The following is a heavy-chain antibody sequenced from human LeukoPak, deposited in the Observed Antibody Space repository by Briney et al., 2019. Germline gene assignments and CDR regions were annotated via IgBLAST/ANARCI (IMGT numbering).Heavy chain of an antibody. Sequence: GGSLRLSCAASGFTFSSYGMHWVRQAPGKGLEWVAVISYDGSNRYYADSVKGRFTISRDNSKNTLYLQMNSLRAEDMAVYYCAKGGEVSSWYKRLKLYFDSWSRGILVTVSS. CDR1: GFTFSSYG. D-gene: IGHD6-13*01. CDR2: ISYDGSNR. V-gene: IGHV3-30*18. CDR3: AKGGEVSSWYKRLKLYFDS. J-gene: IGHJ4*02.